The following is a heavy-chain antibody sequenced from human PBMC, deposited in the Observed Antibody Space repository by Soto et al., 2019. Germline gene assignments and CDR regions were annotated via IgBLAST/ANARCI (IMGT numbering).Heavy chain of an antibody. CDR1: GGTFISYA. CDR3: ASQVVVAATHYYYYGMDV. V-gene: IGHV1-69*13. CDR2: IIPIFGTA. D-gene: IGHD2-15*01. J-gene: IGHJ6*02. Sequence: SVKVSCKASGGTFISYAISWVRQAPGQGLEWMGGIIPIFGTANYAQKFQGRVTITADESTSTAYMELSSLRSEDTAVYYCASQVVVAATHYYYYGMDVWGQGTTVTVSS.